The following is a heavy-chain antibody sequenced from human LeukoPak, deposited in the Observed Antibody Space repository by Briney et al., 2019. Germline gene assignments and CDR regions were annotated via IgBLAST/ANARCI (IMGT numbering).Heavy chain of an antibody. CDR2: IRSKAYGGTT. CDR3: TRSVGPLYYYYGMDV. V-gene: IGHV3-49*04. J-gene: IGHJ6*02. D-gene: IGHD2-15*01. CDR1: GFTLGDYA. Sequence: GGSLRLSCTASGFTLGDYAMSWVRQAPGKGLEWVGFIRSKAYGGTTEYAASVKGRFTISRDDSKSIAYLQMNSLKTEDTAVYYCTRSVGPLYYYYGMDVWGQGTTVTVSS.